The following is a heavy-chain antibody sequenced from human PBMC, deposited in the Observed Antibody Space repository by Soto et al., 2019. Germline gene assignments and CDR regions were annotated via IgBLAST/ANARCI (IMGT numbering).Heavy chain of an antibody. Sequence: EVQLVESGGGLVQPGGSLRLSCAASGFTFSSSWMHWVRQGPGKGLVWVSRINSGATTTNYADSVKGRFTISRDNAKNPLYLQMDSLTAEDTAVYYCARGSSGWFGYDYWGQGTLVTVSS. CDR3: ARGSSGWFGYDY. D-gene: IGHD6-19*01. CDR1: GFTFSSSW. J-gene: IGHJ4*02. V-gene: IGHV3-74*01. CDR2: INSGATTT.